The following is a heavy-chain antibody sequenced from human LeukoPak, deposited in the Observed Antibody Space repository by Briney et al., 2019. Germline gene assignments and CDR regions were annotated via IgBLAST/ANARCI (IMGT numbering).Heavy chain of an antibody. Sequence: PGGSLRLSCAASGFTFSTYAMHWVRQAPGKGLEWVSLISSGGTDEYYADSVKGRFTIARDNSKNTLYLQLNSLRAEDTAAYYCATDSTYYYDSGSSGPHYFDNWGQGTLVTVSS. V-gene: IGHV3-30*01. CDR3: ATDSTYYYDSGSSGPHYFDN. D-gene: IGHD3-10*01. CDR1: GFTFSTYA. J-gene: IGHJ4*02. CDR2: ISSGGTDE.